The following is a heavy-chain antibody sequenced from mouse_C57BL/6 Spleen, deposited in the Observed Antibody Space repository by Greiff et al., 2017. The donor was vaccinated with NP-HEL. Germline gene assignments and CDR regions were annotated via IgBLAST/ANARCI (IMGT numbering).Heavy chain of an antibody. J-gene: IGHJ3*01. V-gene: IGHV2-3*01. CDR2: IFFDGST. CDR3: AREIYYDYLAWFAY. D-gene: IGHD2-4*01. CDR1: RFASTLTR. Sequence: VKLQESGPGLVAPSQSLSITCTVLRFASTLTRFILFPPPPFPFLYFLLVIFFDGSTNYHSALISRLSISKDNSKSQVFLKLNSLQTDDTATYYCAREIYYDYLAWFAYWGQGTLVTVSA.